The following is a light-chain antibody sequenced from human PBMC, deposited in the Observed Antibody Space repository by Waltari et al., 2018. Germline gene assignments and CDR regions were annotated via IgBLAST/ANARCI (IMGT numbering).Light chain of an antibody. CDR3: AAWDDSLSGRV. J-gene: IGLJ3*02. Sequence: QSVLTQPPSASGTPGQRVTIPCSGSRSTPGTNHVYWYQQLPGTAPNLLIYRNNRRPSGVPDRFSCSKSGTSASLAISGLRSEDEADYYCAAWDDSLSGRVFGGGTKVTVL. CDR1: RSTPGTNH. V-gene: IGLV1-47*01. CDR2: RNN.